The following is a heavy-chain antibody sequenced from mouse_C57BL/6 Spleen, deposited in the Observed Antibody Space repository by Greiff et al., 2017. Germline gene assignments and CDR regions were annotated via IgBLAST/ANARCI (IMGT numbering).Heavy chain of an antibody. CDR2: IDPENGDT. CDR3: TRGYFPMNY. V-gene: IGHV14-4*01. D-gene: IGHD2-3*01. J-gene: IGHJ4*01. CDR1: GFNIKDDY. Sequence: EVKLQESGAELVRPGASVKLSCTASGFNIKDDYMHWVKQRPEQGLEWIGWIDPENGDTEYASKFQGKATITADTSSNTAYLQLSSLTSEDTAVYYCTRGYFPMNYWGQGTSVTVSS.